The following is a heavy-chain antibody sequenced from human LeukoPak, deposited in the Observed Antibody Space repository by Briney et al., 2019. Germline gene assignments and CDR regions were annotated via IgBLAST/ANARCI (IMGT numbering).Heavy chain of an antibody. D-gene: IGHD6-13*01. CDR1: GFTFSSYA. V-gene: IGHV3-30*04. J-gene: IGHJ6*02. CDR2: ISYDGSNK. CDR3: ARVAAAGTFPYYYYYGMDV. Sequence: GGSLRLSCAASGFTFSSYAMHWVRQAPGKGLEWVAAISYDGSNKYYADSVKGRFTISGDNSKNTLYLQMNSLRAEDTAVYYCARVAAAGTFPYYYYYGMDVWGQGTTVTVSS.